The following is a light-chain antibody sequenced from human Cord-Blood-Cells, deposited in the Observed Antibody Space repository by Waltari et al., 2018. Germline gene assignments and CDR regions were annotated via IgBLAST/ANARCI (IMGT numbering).Light chain of an antibody. CDR1: QSISSY. Sequence: IQMTQPPSSLPASVGERVTITCRASQSISSYLNWYQQKPGKAPKLLIYAASSLQSGVPSRFSGSGSGTDFTLTISSLQPEDFATYYCQQSYSTLYTFGQGTKLEIK. J-gene: IGKJ2*01. V-gene: IGKV1-39*01. CDR3: QQSYSTLYT. CDR2: AAS.